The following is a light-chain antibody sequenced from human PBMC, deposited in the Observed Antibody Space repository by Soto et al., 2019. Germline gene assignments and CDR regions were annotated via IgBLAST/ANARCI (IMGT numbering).Light chain of an antibody. CDR1: QSVSSY. J-gene: IGKJ5*01. CDR2: DAS. V-gene: IGKV3-11*01. CDR3: QQRSDWQT. Sequence: GLTQSPATLYLYPGERATLSCRASQSVSSYLAWYQQKPGQAPRLLIYDASNAATGIPARFSGSGSGTDFTLTISSLEPEDFAVYYCQQRSDWQTFGQGTLLEVK.